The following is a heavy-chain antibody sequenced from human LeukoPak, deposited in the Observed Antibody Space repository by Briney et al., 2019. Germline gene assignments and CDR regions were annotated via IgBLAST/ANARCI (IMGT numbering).Heavy chain of an antibody. V-gene: IGHV1-69*13. CDR2: IIPIFGTA. CDR1: GGTFSSYA. D-gene: IGHD3-10*01. Sequence: ASVKVSCKASGGTFSSYAISWVRQAPGQGLEWMGGIIPIFGTANYAQKFQGRVTITADESTSTAYMELSSLRSEDTAVYYCARVPNVLIWFGEYNDAFDIWGQGTMVTVSS. J-gene: IGHJ3*02. CDR3: ARVPNVLIWFGEYNDAFDI.